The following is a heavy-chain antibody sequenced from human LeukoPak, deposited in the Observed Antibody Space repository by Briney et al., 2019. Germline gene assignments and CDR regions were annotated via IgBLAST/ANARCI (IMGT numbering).Heavy chain of an antibody. D-gene: IGHD2-15*01. V-gene: IGHV4-61*02. J-gene: IGHJ4*02. CDR2: IYTSGSP. Sequence: SETLSLTCTVSDGSISSGSYYWSWIRQPAGKGLEWIGRIYTSGSPNYNPSLKSRVTISVDPSKNRFSLELSSVTAADTAVYYCARVSGGTRDYWGQGTLVTVSS. CDR3: ARVSGGTRDY. CDR1: DGSISSGSYY.